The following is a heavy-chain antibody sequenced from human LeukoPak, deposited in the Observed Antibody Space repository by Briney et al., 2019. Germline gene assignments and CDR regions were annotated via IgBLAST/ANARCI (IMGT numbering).Heavy chain of an antibody. CDR1: GVSISSDY. Sequence: SETLSLTCTVSGVSISSDYWSWIRQPPGKGLEWIGYIYYIGSTNYNPSLKSRITISVDTSKSHFSLKLSSVNAADTAVYYCARVVGATGSSDYWGQGTLVTVSS. J-gene: IGHJ4*02. CDR3: ARVVGATGSSDY. V-gene: IGHV4-59*01. CDR2: IYYIGST. D-gene: IGHD1-26*01.